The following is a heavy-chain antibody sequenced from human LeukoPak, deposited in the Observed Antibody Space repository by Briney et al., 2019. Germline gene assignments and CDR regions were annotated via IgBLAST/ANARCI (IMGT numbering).Heavy chain of an antibody. D-gene: IGHD3-22*01. CDR3: AKSGYDSSGPNYY. Sequence: GGSLRLSCAASGFTFSTYSMNWVRQAPGKGLEWVSSISSNNRYIYYADSVKGRFTISRDNAKNTLYLQMNSLRAEDTAVYYCAKSGYDSSGPNYYWGQGTLVTVSS. J-gene: IGHJ4*02. V-gene: IGHV3-21*04. CDR1: GFTFSTYS. CDR2: ISSNNRYI.